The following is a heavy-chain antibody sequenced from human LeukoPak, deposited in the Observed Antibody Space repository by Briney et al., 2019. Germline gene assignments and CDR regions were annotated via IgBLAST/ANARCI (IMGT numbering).Heavy chain of an antibody. Sequence: QAGGSLRLSCAASGFTFGNSWMSWVRQAPGKGLEWVANIKQDGSEKYYVDSVKGRFTISRDNAKNSLYLQMNSLRADDTAVYYSARANYWGQGTLVTVSS. CDR3: ARANY. CDR2: IKQDGSEK. V-gene: IGHV3-7*01. CDR1: GFTFGNSW. J-gene: IGHJ4*02.